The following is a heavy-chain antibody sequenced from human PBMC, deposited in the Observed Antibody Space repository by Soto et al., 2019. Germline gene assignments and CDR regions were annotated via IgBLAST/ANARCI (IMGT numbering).Heavy chain of an antibody. CDR2: INAGNGNT. Sequence: ACVKGSCKASGYTFTGYAMNWVRQAPGQRLVWMGWINAGNGNTKYSYTFQGRVTTTRDTSTSTAYMELSSQRSEDTAVYYCATLGYMVRGVIINPSGVGDDAFDIWGQGTMVTVSS. D-gene: IGHD3-10*01. J-gene: IGHJ3*02. CDR3: ATLGYMVRGVIINPSGVGDDAFDI. CDR1: GYTFTGYA. V-gene: IGHV1-3*01.